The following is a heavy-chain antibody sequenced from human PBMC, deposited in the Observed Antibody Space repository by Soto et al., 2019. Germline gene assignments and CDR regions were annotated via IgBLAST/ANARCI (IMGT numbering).Heavy chain of an antibody. J-gene: IGHJ5*02. CDR3: AREDLDYYDSRKWFDP. D-gene: IGHD3-22*01. Sequence: ASVKISCKASGYTFTSYYMHWVRQAPGQGLEWMGIINPSGGSTSYAQKFQGRVTMTRETSTSTVYMELSSLRSEDTAVYYCAREDLDYYDSRKWFDPWGQGTLVTVXS. V-gene: IGHV1-46*01. CDR1: GYTFTSYY. CDR2: INPSGGST.